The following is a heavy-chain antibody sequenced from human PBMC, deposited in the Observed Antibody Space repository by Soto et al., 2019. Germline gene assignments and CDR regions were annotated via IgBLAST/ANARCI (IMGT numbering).Heavy chain of an antibody. CDR2: INSDGRST. D-gene: IGHD3-22*01. CDR3: ARDPMSVRRMDV. CDR1: GFTISGYW. Sequence: EVQLVESGGGLVQPGGSLRLSCAASGFTISGYWMHWVRQAPGKRLVWVSRINSDGRSTGYADSVKGRFTISRDNAKNTLYLQMNSLRPADTAVYYCARDPMSVRRMDVWGKGTTVTASS. V-gene: IGHV3-74*01. J-gene: IGHJ6*03.